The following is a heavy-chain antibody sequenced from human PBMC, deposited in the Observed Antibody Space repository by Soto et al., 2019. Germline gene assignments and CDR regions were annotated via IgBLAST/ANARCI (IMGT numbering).Heavy chain of an antibody. J-gene: IGHJ4*02. CDR1: GFTSSSYV. V-gene: IGHV3-30-3*01. Sequence: QVQLVESGGGVVQPGRSLRLSCEGSGFTSSSYVMHWVRQAPGKGLEWVALISFDGSKKNYADSVKGRFTISRDNSKNTLYLQMNSLRAEDTAVYYCASLGIVVVTADYWGQGTLVTVSS. CDR3: ASLGIVVVTADY. CDR2: ISFDGSKK. D-gene: IGHD2-21*02.